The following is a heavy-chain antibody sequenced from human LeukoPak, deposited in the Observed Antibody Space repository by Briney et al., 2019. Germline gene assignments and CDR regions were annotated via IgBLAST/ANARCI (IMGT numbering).Heavy chain of an antibody. CDR1: GFTSSSFA. Sequence: PGGSLRLSCAASGFTSSSFAMHWVRQAPGKGLEWVAVISFDGSKKQYVDSVKGRFTISRDNAENSLYLQMNSLRAEDTALYYCAREGCSTTSCEFDYWGQGTLVTVSS. D-gene: IGHD2-2*01. V-gene: IGHV3-30*04. J-gene: IGHJ4*02. CDR3: AREGCSTTSCEFDY. CDR2: ISFDGSKK.